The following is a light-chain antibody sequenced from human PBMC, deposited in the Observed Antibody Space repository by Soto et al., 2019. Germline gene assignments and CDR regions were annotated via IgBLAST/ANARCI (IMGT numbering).Light chain of an antibody. V-gene: IGKV3-20*01. J-gene: IGKJ5*01. CDR3: QQYGGSPSIT. Sequence: EIVLTQSPGTLSLSPGERATLSCRASHTISSSYLAWYQQKPGQAPRLLIYGESRRATGIPDRFSGSGSGTDFTLAIRRLEPEDSAVYYCQQYGGSPSITFGQGTRLEI. CDR2: GES. CDR1: HTISSSY.